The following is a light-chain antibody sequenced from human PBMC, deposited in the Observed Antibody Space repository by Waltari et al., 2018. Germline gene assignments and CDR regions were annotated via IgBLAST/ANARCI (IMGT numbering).Light chain of an antibody. CDR1: SPNLGAHYD. Sequence: QSVLTQPPSVSGAPGQRVTISCTGSSPNLGAHYDVHWYQQLPGTAPKRLIYGNSHRPSGIPDRFSGSKSGPSASLAITGLQAEDEADYYCQSYDISLGIVVFGGGTKLTVL. J-gene: IGLJ2*01. CDR2: GNS. CDR3: QSYDISLGIVV. V-gene: IGLV1-40*01.